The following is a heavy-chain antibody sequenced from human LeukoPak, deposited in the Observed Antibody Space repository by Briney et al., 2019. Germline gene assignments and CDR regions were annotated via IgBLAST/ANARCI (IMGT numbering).Heavy chain of an antibody. CDR1: GFTFSSYW. V-gene: IGHV3-7*03. J-gene: IGHJ4*02. D-gene: IGHD3-3*01. Sequence: ELGGSLRLSCAASGFTFSSYWMSWVRQAPGKGLEWVANIKQDGSEKYYVDSVKGRFTISRDNSKNTLYLQMNSLRAEDTAVYYCAKTTYYDFRSDYPEYYFDYWGQGTLVTVSS. CDR3: AKTTYYDFRSDYPEYYFDY. CDR2: IKQDGSEK.